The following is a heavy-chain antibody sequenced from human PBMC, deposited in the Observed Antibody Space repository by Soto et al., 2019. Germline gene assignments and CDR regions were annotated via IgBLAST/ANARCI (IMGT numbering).Heavy chain of an antibody. CDR3: PSQQLGPSYYYGMDV. J-gene: IGHJ6*02. D-gene: IGHD6-6*01. CDR2: IIPIFGTA. CDR1: GGTFSSYA. V-gene: IGHV1-69*12. Sequence: QVQLVQSGAEVKKPGSSVKVSCKASGGTFSSYAISWVRQAPGQGLEWMGGIIPIFGTANYAQKFQGRVTITADEPMSTAYMELSSLRSEDTAVYYCPSQQLGPSYYYGMDVWGQGTTVTVSS.